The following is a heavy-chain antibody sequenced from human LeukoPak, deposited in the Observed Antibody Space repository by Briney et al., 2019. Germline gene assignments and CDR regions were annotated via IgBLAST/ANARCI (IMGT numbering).Heavy chain of an antibody. J-gene: IGHJ3*02. D-gene: IGHD2-2*01. CDR2: IYNSGNT. Sequence: PGGSLRLSCAISGMTVSTTYMTWVRQAPGKGLEWVSVIYNSGNTYYADSVKGRFTISRDNSKNTLYLQMNSLRAEDTAVYYCAKQIVVVVPAAMYATTFDIWGQGTMVTVSS. CDR3: AKQIVVVVPAAMYATTFDI. V-gene: IGHV3-53*01. CDR1: GMTVSTTY.